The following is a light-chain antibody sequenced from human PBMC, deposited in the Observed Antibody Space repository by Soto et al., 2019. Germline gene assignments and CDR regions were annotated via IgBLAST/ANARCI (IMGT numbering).Light chain of an antibody. CDR2: AAS. V-gene: IGKV1-8*01. J-gene: IGKJ3*01. Sequence: AIRMTQSPSSFSASTGDRVTITCRARQGISSYLAWYQQKPGKAPKLLIYAASTLQSGVPSRFSVSGSATDFTRTITCLLSEDFGTYFCQQYDSYPLTFGPELYVDI. CDR1: QGISSY. CDR3: QQYDSYPLT.